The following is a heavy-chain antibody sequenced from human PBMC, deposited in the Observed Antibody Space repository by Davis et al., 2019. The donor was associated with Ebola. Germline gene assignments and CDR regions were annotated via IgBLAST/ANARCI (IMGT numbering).Heavy chain of an antibody. J-gene: IGHJ6*02. CDR1: GYTFTSYG. CDR3: ARDQVQPALRSYGMDV. Sequence: ASVKVSCKASGYTFTSYGISWVRQAPGQGLEWMGWISAYNGNTNYAQKFQGWVTMTRDTSISTAYMELSRLRSDDTAVYYCARDQVQPALRSYGMDVWGQGTTVTVSS. CDR2: ISAYNGNT. D-gene: IGHD4/OR15-4a*01. V-gene: IGHV1-18*01.